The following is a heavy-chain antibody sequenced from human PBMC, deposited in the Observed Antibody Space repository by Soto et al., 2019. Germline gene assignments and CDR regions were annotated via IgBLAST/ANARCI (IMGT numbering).Heavy chain of an antibody. Sequence: LRLSCAASGFTFSSYWMTWVRQAPGKGLEWVAIINQDTSYRYYVDSVEGRFTISRDNAKSSVYLQMNSLRAEDTALYYCAKVGYNDWDFDRWGQGTLVTVSS. D-gene: IGHD3-16*01. CDR3: AKVGYNDWDFDR. CDR2: INQDTSYR. V-gene: IGHV3-7*01. CDR1: GFTFSSYW. J-gene: IGHJ4*02.